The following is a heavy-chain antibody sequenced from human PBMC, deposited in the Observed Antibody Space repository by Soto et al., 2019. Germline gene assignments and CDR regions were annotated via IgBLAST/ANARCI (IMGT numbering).Heavy chain of an antibody. J-gene: IGHJ3*02. CDR2: IDPEDGET. Sequence: QVQLVQSGAEVKKPGASVKVSCNVSGYTLTELSMHWVRQAPGKGLEWMGGIDPEDGETIYAQKFQGRVTMTEDTYTDTAYMELSSLRAEDTAVYYCATAYYDSGDAFDIWGQGTMVTVSS. V-gene: IGHV1-24*01. CDR1: GYTLTELS. D-gene: IGHD3-22*01. CDR3: ATAYYDSGDAFDI.